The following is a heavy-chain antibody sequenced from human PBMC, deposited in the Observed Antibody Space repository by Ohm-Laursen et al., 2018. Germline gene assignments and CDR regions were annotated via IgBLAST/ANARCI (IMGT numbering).Heavy chain of an antibody. CDR1: GFTFRNAW. CDR2: IKSKSDGGTT. Sequence: SLRLSCAASGFTFRNAWMTWVRQGLGKGLEWVGRIKSKSDGGTTDYAAPVKGRFTISRDDSKSTLYLQLNSLKTEDTAVYYCSTDPSNGRVDPWGQGTLVTVSS. V-gene: IGHV3-15*01. D-gene: IGHD1-26*01. CDR3: STDPSNGRVDP. J-gene: IGHJ5*02.